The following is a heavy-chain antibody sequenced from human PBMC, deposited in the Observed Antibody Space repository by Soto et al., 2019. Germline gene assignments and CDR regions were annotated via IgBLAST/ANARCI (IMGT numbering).Heavy chain of an antibody. Sequence: QVTVKESGPVLVKPTETLTLTCTVSGFSLSNAGLGVSWIRQPPGKALEWLAHIFSNDEKSYSTSLKSRLTIFKATSKSQVVLTMTNMDPVDTATYYCASTYSTSWYWFDPWGQGTLVTVSS. CDR1: GFSLSNAGLG. D-gene: IGHD6-13*01. CDR3: ASTYSTSWYWFDP. J-gene: IGHJ5*02. CDR2: IFSNDEK. V-gene: IGHV2-26*04.